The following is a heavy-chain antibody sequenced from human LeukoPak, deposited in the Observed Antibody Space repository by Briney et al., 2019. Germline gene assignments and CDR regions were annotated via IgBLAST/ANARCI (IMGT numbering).Heavy chain of an antibody. CDR2: INPNSGDT. J-gene: IGHJ4*02. V-gene: IGHV1-2*02. Sequence: ASVKVSCKASGYTFTGYYMHWVRQAPGQGLEWMGWINPNSGDTNYAQKFQGRVTMTRDTSINTAYMELSRLTSDDTAVYYCARGRTRTYYFGSGILDYWGQGTLVTVSS. D-gene: IGHD3-10*01. CDR3: ARGRTRTYYFGSGILDY. CDR1: GYTFTGYY.